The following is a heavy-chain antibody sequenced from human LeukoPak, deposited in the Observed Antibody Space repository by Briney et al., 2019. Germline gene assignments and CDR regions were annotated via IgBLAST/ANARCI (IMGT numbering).Heavy chain of an antibody. D-gene: IGHD2-15*01. V-gene: IGHV3-49*03. J-gene: IGHJ4*02. CDR1: GFTLGEYG. CDR2: IRSKPYGGTA. Sequence: PGRSLRLSCTASGFTLGEYGMRWFRQAPGKGLEWVGFIRSKPYGGTAENAASVKGRFTISRDDSKSIAYLQMNSLRPEDTAVYYCSRVLGYWSGSKCHSYQPDYWGQGTLVTVSS. CDR3: SRVLGYWSGSKCHSYQPDY.